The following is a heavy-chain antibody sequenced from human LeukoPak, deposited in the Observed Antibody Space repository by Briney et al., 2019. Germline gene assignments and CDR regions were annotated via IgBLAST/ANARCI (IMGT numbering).Heavy chain of an antibody. Sequence: SETLSLTCSVSDGSINSYYWNWIRRPPGKGLEWIGYNYYNGNTNYSPSLKSRVTMSVDTSKNLFSLKVSSVTAADTAVYYCARGRSNYYGMDVWGQGTTVTVSS. D-gene: IGHD1-26*01. CDR3: ARGRSNYYGMDV. CDR1: DGSINSYY. J-gene: IGHJ6*02. V-gene: IGHV4-59*01. CDR2: NYYNGNT.